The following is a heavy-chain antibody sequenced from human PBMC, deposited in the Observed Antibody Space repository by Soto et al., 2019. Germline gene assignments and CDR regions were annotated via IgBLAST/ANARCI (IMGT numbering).Heavy chain of an antibody. D-gene: IGHD5-18*01. V-gene: IGHV3-30*18. J-gene: IGHJ3*01. CDR2: ISDDGKNK. Sequence: QVQLVQSGGGVVQAGRSLRLSCAASGFTFRTYGMHWVRQAPGKGLEWVAVISDDGKNKYNIGSVEGRFTISRDNSKNMLFLQMNGLRTEDTAVYCCAKGGGYTYGTIDAFDFLGPGTMVTVSS. CDR3: AKGGGYTYGTIDAFDF. CDR1: GFTFRTYG.